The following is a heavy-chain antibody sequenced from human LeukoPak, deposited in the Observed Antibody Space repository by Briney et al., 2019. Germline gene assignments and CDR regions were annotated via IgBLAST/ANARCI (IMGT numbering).Heavy chain of an antibody. D-gene: IGHD5-18*01. CDR1: GDSIRNYY. Sequence: KPSETLSLTCTVSGDSIRNYYWSWIRQPPGKGLEWIGYIYYGRTENTNYNPSLKSRVTISVDTSKNQFSLKLSSVTAADTAVYYCARYAKSGYSYGYAYFDYWGQGTLVTVSS. CDR3: ARYAKSGYSYGYAYFDY. J-gene: IGHJ4*02. V-gene: IGHV4-59*01. CDR2: IYYGRTENT.